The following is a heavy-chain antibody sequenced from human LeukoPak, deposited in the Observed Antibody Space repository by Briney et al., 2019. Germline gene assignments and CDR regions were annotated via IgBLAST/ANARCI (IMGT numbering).Heavy chain of an antibody. CDR1: GYSFTSYW. Sequence: GESLKISCKGSGYSFTSYWISWVRQMPGKGLEWMGRIDPSDSYTNYSPSFQGHVTISADKSISTAYLQWSSLKASDTAMHYCARSRVFRYCSSTSCYAWFDPWGQGTLVTVSS. CDR3: ARSRVFRYCSSTSCYAWFDP. D-gene: IGHD2-2*01. CDR2: IDPSDSYT. V-gene: IGHV5-10-1*01. J-gene: IGHJ5*02.